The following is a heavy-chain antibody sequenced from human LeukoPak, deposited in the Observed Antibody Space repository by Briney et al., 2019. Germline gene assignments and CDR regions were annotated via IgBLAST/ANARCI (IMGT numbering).Heavy chain of an antibody. J-gene: IGHJ6*04. V-gene: IGHV5-51*01. Sequence: GESLKISCKGYGYSFTSYWIGWVRQMPGKGLEWMGIIYPGDSDTRYSPSFQGQVTISADKSISTAYLQWSSLKASDTAMYYCARHEACSGGSCYSEHYYYGMDVWGKGTTVTVSS. D-gene: IGHD2-15*01. CDR3: ARHEACSGGSCYSEHYYYGMDV. CDR2: IYPGDSDT. CDR1: GYSFTSYW.